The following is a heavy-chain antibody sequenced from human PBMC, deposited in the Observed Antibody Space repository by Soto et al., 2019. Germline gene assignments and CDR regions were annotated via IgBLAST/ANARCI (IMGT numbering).Heavy chain of an antibody. CDR2: IYSGGST. V-gene: IGHV3-66*01. D-gene: IGHD6-19*01. J-gene: IGHJ4*02. CDR3: AREGAVAGLFDY. CDR1: RVSVIIYD. Sequence: LGLSCAACRVSVIIYDMIGVRQAPGKGLEWVSVIYSGGSTYYADSVKGRFTISRDNSKNTLYLQMNSLRAEDTAVYYCAREGAVAGLFDYWGQGTLVTV.